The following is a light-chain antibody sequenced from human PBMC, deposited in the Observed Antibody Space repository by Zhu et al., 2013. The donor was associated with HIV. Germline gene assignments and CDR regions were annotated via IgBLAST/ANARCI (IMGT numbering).Light chain of an antibody. CDR2: SND. CDR3: SSYAGGNSVL. V-gene: IGLV1-44*01. J-gene: IGLJ2*01. Sequence: QSVLTQPPSASGTPGQRVTISCSGSSSNIGGNTVNWYQQLPGTAPKLLIYSNDQRPSGVPDRFSGSKSGNTASLIVSGLQDEDEADYYCSSYAGGNSVLFGGGTKLTVL. CDR1: SSNIGGNT.